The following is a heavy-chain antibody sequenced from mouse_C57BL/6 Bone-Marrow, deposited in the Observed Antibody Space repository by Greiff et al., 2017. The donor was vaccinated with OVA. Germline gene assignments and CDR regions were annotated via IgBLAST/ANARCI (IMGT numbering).Heavy chain of an antibody. V-gene: IGHV1-50*01. J-gene: IGHJ1*03. CDR3: ARGRDYGNYLLYWYFDV. D-gene: IGHD2-1*01. CDR1: GYTFTSYW. Sequence: QVQLQQPGAELVKPGASVKLSCKASGYTFTSYWMQWVKQRPGQCLEWIGEIDPSDSYTNSNQKFKGKATLTVDTSSSTAYMQLSSLTSEDSAVYYCARGRDYGNYLLYWYFDVWGTGTTVTVSS. CDR2: IDPSDSYT.